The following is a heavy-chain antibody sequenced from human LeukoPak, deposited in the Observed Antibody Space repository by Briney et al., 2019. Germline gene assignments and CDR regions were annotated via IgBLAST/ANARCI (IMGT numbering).Heavy chain of an antibody. CDR3: ARKPRRPYDYVWRSYRHNPNYYFDY. Sequence: ASVKVSCKASGYTFTSYDINWVRQATGQGREWMGWMNPNSGNTGYAQKFQGRVTMTRNTSISTAYMELSSLRSEDTAVYYCARKPRRPYDYVWRSYRHNPNYYFDYWGQGTLVTVSS. CDR1: GYTFTSYD. CDR2: MNPNSGNT. V-gene: IGHV1-8*01. J-gene: IGHJ4*02. D-gene: IGHD3-16*02.